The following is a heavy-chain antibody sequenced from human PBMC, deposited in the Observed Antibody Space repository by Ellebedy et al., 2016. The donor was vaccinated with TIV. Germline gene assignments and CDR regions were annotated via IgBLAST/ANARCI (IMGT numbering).Heavy chain of an antibody. CDR2: ILPFFGAP. CDR1: EGIFSRYG. D-gene: IGHD5-12*01. V-gene: IGHV1-69*13. Sequence: ASVKVSCKASEGIFSRYGVSWVRQAPGQGLEWMGSILPFFGAPKYAQKFQGRITITADESAIANTAYMELRSLRSDDTAVYYCARVGWGYSGGEEYWGQGALVIVSS. J-gene: IGHJ4*02. CDR3: ARVGWGYSGGEEY.